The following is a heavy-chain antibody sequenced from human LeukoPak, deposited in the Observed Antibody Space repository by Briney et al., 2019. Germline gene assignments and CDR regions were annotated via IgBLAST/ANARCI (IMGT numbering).Heavy chain of an antibody. CDR1: GYTFTSYA. CDR3: ARIPIVGATIDY. V-gene: IGHV1-3*01. Sequence: GASVKVSCKASGYTFTSYAMHWVRQAPGQRLEWMGWINAGNGNTKYSQKFQGRVTMTTDTSTSTACMELRSLRSDDTAVYYCARIPIVGATIDYWGQGTLVTVSS. D-gene: IGHD1-26*01. J-gene: IGHJ4*02. CDR2: INAGNGNT.